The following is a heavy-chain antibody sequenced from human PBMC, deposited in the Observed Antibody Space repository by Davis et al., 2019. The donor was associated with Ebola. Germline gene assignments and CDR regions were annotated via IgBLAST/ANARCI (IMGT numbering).Heavy chain of an antibody. Sequence: GESLKISCAASGFTFSNAWMSWVRQAPGKGLEWVGRIKSKTDGGTTDYAAPVKGRFTISRDDSKNTLYLQMNSLKTEDTAVYYCANSVVVVPAAIDSYYFDYWGQGTLVTVSS. V-gene: IGHV3-15*01. D-gene: IGHD2-2*01. CDR3: ANSVVVVPAAIDSYYFDY. CDR1: GFTFSNAW. CDR2: IKSKTDGGTT. J-gene: IGHJ4*02.